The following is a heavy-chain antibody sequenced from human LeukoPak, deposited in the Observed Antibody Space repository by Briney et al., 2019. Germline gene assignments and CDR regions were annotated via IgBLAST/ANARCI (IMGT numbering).Heavy chain of an antibody. CDR1: GYTFTNYG. V-gene: IGHV1-18*01. CDR3: ARDTYNSGWCSDY. J-gene: IGHJ4*02. D-gene: IGHD6-19*01. CDR2: VSAYGDNT. Sequence: ASVKVSCKASGYTFTNYGISWVRQAPGQGLEWMGWVSAYGDNTNYVQKVQGRVTMTTDTSTSTAYMELRSLRSDDTAVYYCARDTYNSGWCSDYWGQGTLVTVSS.